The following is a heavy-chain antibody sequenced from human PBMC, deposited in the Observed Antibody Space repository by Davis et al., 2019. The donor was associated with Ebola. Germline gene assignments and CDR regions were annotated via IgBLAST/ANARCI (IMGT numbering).Heavy chain of an antibody. J-gene: IGHJ6*02. CDR1: GGTFSSYA. CDR2: IIPIFGAA. D-gene: IGHD4-17*01. Sequence: AASVKVSCKASGGTFSSYALSWVRQAPGQGLEWMGGIIPIFGAANYAQKFQGRVTITADESTSTAYMELSSLRSEDTAVYYCARSDDYGDYVLWLVNCGMDVWGQGTTVTVSS. CDR3: ARSDDYGDYVLWLVNCGMDV. V-gene: IGHV1-69*13.